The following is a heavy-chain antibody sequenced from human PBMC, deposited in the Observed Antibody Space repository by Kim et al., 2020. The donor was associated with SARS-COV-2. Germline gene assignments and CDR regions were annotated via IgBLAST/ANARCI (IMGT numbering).Heavy chain of an antibody. V-gene: IGHV3-72*01. Sequence: AASVKGRFTISRDDSKNSRYLQKNSLKTEDTAVYYCARGGALYYYYYYMDVWGKGTTVTVSS. J-gene: IGHJ6*03. D-gene: IGHD3-16*01. CDR3: ARGGALYYYYYYMDV.